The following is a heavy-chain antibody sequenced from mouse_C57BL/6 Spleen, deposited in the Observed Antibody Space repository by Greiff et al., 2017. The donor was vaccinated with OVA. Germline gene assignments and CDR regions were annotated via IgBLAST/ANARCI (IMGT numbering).Heavy chain of an antibody. J-gene: IGHJ1*03. CDR3: ARRDYYGTWYFDV. D-gene: IGHD1-1*01. CDR2: INPNYGTT. Sequence: VQLQQSGPELVKPGASVKISCKASGYSFTDYNMTWVKQSNGKSLEWIGVINPNYGTTSYNQKFKGKATLTVDQSSSTAYMQLNSLTSEDSAVYYSARRDYYGTWYFDVWGTGTTVTVSS. CDR1: GYSFTDYN. V-gene: IGHV1-39*01.